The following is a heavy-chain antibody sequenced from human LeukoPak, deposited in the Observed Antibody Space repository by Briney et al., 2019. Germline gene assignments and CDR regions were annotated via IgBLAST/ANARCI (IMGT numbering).Heavy chain of an antibody. CDR2: IWYDGSNK. V-gene: IGHV3-33*01. D-gene: IGHD3-3*01. CDR1: GFTFSSYG. CDR3: AREGYDFWSGYSAFDY. J-gene: IGHJ4*02. Sequence: GGSLRLSCAASGFTFSSYGMHWVRQAPGKGLERVAVIWYDGSNKYYADSVKGRFTISRDNSKNTLYLQMNSLRAEDTAVYYCAREGYDFWSGYSAFDYWGQGTLVTVSS.